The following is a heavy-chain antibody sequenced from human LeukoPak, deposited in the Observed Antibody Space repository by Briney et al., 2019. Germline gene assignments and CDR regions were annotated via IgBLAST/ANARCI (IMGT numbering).Heavy chain of an antibody. CDR1: GFRFSDYY. V-gene: IGHV3-11*05. CDR2: ISSSSSYT. J-gene: IGHJ1*01. CDR3: ARDWGSGG. Sequence: PGGSLTLSCTTSGFRFSDYYMSWIRQAPGKGLEWITYISSSSSYTKYVDSVMGRFTIFRDNAKKTLYLQMNNLRVEDTAIYYCARDWGSGGWGQGTLVTVSS. D-gene: IGHD6-25*01.